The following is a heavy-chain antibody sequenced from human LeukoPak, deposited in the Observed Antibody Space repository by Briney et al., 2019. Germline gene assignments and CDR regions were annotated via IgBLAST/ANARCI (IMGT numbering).Heavy chain of an antibody. D-gene: IGHD4-11*01. Sequence: GGSLRLSCAASGFTVSSNYMSWVRQAPGKGLEWVSVIYSGGSTYYADSVKGRFTISRDNSKNTLYLQMNSLRAEDTAVYYCARDRDSNNYYYYMDVWGTGTTVTVSS. V-gene: IGHV3-53*01. J-gene: IGHJ6*03. CDR1: GFTVSSNY. CDR2: IYSGGST. CDR3: ARDRDSNNYYYYMDV.